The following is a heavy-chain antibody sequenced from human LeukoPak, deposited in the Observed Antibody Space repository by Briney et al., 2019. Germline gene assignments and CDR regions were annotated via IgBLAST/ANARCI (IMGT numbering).Heavy chain of an antibody. CDR1: GFIFSSYA. CDR3: SIDRSCINAVWHGDFHY. V-gene: IGHV3-23*01. D-gene: IGHD2-8*01. J-gene: IGHJ4*02. CDR2: ISGSGGST. Sequence: GGSLSLSCAASGFIFSSYAMSWVRQAPGKGLEWVATISGSGGSTYYADSVKGRFTISRDNSKNTVYLQMNSLRAEDTAVYYYSIDRSCINAVWHGDFHYWGQGTLVTVSS.